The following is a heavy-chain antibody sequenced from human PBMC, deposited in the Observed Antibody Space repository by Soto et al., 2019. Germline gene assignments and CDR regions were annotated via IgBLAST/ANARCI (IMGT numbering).Heavy chain of an antibody. V-gene: IGHV1-2*02. J-gene: IGHJ6*02. CDR2: INPNSGGT. CDR3: AREGYDILTGYYYYYGMDV. D-gene: IGHD3-9*01. CDR1: GYTFTGYY. Sequence: ASVKVSCKASGYTFTGYYMHWVRQAPGQGLEWMGWINPNSGGTNYAQKFQGRVTMTRDTSISTAYMELSRLRSDDTAVYYCAREGYDILTGYYYYYGMDVWGQGTTVTVS.